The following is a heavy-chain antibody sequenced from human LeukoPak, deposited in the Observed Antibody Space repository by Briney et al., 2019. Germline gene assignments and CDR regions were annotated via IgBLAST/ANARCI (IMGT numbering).Heavy chain of an antibody. V-gene: IGHV4-59*01. CDR3: ARGSKAAPGTFDY. J-gene: IGHJ4*02. Sequence: PSETLSLTCTVSGGSISSYYWSWIRQPPGKGLEWLGYIYYSGSTYYNPSLKSRVTISVDTSKNQFSLKLSSVTAADTAVYYCARGSKAAPGTFDYWGQGTLVTVSS. CDR1: GGSISSYY. CDR2: IYYSGST. D-gene: IGHD6-13*01.